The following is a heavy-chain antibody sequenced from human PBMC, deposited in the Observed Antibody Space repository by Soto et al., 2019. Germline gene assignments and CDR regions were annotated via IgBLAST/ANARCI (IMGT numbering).Heavy chain of an antibody. V-gene: IGHV4-31*03. Sequence: SETLSLTCTVSGVSVSTGGYFWTWIRHHPGKGLEWIGNIYYSGMTYYNPSLRGRVSISLDPSESQFSLKLNSVTAADTAVYYCARDSSGPGYSYGKFDYWGQGALVTVSS. D-gene: IGHD5-18*01. CDR3: ARDSSGPGYSYGKFDY. CDR2: IYYSGMT. CDR1: GVSVSTGGYF. J-gene: IGHJ4*02.